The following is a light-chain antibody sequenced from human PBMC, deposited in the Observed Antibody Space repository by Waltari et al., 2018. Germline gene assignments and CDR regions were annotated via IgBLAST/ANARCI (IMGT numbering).Light chain of an antibody. J-gene: IGKJ3*01. CDR3: QRYNSYPIT. Sequence: DIRMTLSPSTLSASVGDRVTITCRASQSIGSWLAWYQQKPGKAPKLLIYEATSLESGVPSRFSASGSGTEFTLTISSLQPDDFATYYCQRYNSYPITFGPGTKVDI. CDR1: QSIGSW. V-gene: IGKV1-5*03. CDR2: EAT.